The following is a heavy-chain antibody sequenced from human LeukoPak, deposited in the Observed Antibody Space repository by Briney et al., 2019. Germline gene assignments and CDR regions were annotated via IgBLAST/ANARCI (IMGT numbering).Heavy chain of an antibody. CDR1: GLTVSSNY. J-gene: IGHJ4*02. V-gene: IGHV3-53*01. CDR2: IYRGTTT. CDR3: ARVADTHIFDY. Sequence: PGGSPRLSCAASGLTVSSNYMSWVRQAPGKGLEWVSVIYRGTTTDYADSVKGRFTISRDNSRNTLYLQMNSLRAEDTALYYCARVADTHIFDYWGQGTLVTVSS. D-gene: IGHD2-21*01.